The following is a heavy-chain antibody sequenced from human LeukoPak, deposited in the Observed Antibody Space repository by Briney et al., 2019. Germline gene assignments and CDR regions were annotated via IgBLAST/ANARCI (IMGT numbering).Heavy chain of an antibody. CDR2: IKLDGSEK. V-gene: IGHV3-7*03. CDR1: GFTFGKYW. CDR3: ARDYGDCFDY. J-gene: IGHJ4*02. Sequence: GGSLRLSCVASGFTFGKYWMSWVRQAPGKGLEWVANIKLDGSEKNYVDSVKGRFTISRDNTKNSLYLQMNSLRVEDTAVFYCARDYGDCFDYWGQGTLVTVSS. D-gene: IGHD4-17*01.